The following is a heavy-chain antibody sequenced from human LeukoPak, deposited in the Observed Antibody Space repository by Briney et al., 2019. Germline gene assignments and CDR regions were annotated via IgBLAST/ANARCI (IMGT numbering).Heavy chain of an antibody. CDR1: GGSFSGYY. Sequence: SETLSLTCAVYGGSFSGYYWSWIRQPPGKGLEWIGGINHSGSTNYNPSLKSRVTISVDTSKNQFSLKLSSVTAADTAVYYCARGGYGDSMNWFDPWGQGTLVTVSS. CDR3: ARGGYGDSMNWFDP. D-gene: IGHD4-17*01. CDR2: INHSGST. V-gene: IGHV4-34*01. J-gene: IGHJ5*02.